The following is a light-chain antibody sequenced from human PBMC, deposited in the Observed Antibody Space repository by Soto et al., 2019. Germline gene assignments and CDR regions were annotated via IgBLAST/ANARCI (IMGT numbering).Light chain of an antibody. V-gene: IGLV2-8*01. J-gene: IGLJ2*01. Sequence: QSALTQPPSASGSPGQSVTISCTGTSSDVGGYNYVSWYQQHPGKAPKLMIYEVSKRPSGVPDRFSGSKSGNTASLTVSGLQAEDEADYYCSLYAGSIHVVFGGGTKVTVL. CDR1: SSDVGGYNY. CDR2: EVS. CDR3: SLYAGSIHVV.